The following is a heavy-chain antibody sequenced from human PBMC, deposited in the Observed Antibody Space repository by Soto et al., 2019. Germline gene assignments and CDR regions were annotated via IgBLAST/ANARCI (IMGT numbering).Heavy chain of an antibody. CDR2: ISASSTYT. CDR3: ARGLWRCSGGRCFSPYSDY. CDR1: GFTFGDYS. V-gene: IGHV3-21*01. D-gene: IGHD2-15*01. Sequence: PGGSLRLSCAASGFTFGDYSMNWVRQAPGKGLEWVSSISASSTYTYYADSLKGRFTISRDNAENSLYLQMNSLRADDTAVYYCARGLWRCSGGRCFSPYSDYWGLGTLVTVSS. J-gene: IGHJ4*02.